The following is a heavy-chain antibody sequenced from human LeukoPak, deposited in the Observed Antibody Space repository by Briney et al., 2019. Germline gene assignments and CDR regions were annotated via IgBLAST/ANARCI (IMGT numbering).Heavy chain of an antibody. D-gene: IGHD2-2*02. CDR2: ISRSSSYI. J-gene: IGHJ3*02. CDR3: ARGGYCSSTSCYTVDAFDI. V-gene: IGHV3-21*01. Sequence: PGGSLRLSCAASGFTFSSYSMNWVRQAPGKGLEWVSSISRSSSYIYYADSVKGRFTISRDNAKNSLYLQMNSLRAEDTAVYYCARGGYCSSTSCYTVDAFDIWGQGTMVTVSS. CDR1: GFTFSSYS.